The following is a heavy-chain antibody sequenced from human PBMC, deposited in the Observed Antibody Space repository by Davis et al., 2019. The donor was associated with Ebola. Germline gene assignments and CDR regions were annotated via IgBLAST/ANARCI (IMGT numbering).Heavy chain of an antibody. CDR2: IYYSGST. V-gene: IGHV4-59*01. D-gene: IGHD3-10*01. CDR1: GGSISSYY. CDR3: ARQLLWVGESPHWYFDL. J-gene: IGHJ2*01. Sequence: SETLSLTCTVSGGSISSYYWSWIRQPPGKGLEWIGYIYYSGSTNYNPSLKSRVTISVDTSKNQFSLKLSSVTAADTAVYYCARQLLWVGESPHWYFDLWGRGTLVTVSS.